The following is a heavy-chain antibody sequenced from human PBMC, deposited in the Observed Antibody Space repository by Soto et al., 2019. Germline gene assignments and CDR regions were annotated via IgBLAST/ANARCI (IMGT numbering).Heavy chain of an antibody. CDR2: ITGTPRSK. CDR3: GDNRVVVALIDV. D-gene: IGHD2-2*01. CDR1: GLTFSSNA. J-gene: IGHJ6*02. V-gene: IGHV3-23*01. Sequence: PGGSLRLSCAASGLTFSSNAMRWVRQGPGKGLEWVAGITGTPRSKYYADSVKGRFTISRDNSKKTLYLQMNSLRAEDTAVYYCGDNRVVVALIDVWGQGTTVTVSS.